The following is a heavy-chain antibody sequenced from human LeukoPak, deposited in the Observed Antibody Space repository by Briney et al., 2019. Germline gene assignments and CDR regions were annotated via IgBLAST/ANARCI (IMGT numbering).Heavy chain of an antibody. CDR3: ARHWVVTPNY. D-gene: IGHD4-23*01. Sequence: SETLSLTCIVSGGSISNSSYYWGWIRQPPGKGLEWIGSIYYSGSAYYNPSLKSRVTISVDTSKNQYSLKLTSVTAADTAVYYCARHWVVTPNYWGQGTLVTVSS. V-gene: IGHV4-39*01. J-gene: IGHJ4*02. CDR2: IYYSGSA. CDR1: GGSISNSSYY.